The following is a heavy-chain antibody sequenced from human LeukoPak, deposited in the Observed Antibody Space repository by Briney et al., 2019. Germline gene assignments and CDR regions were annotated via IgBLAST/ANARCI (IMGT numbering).Heavy chain of an antibody. Sequence: KRGESLKISCKGSGYSFTSYWIGWVRQMPGKGLEWMGIIYPGDSDTRYSPSFQVQVTISADKSISTAYLKWSSLKASDTAMYYCARPAYLGYCSSTSCHDAFDIWGHGTMVTVSS. CDR3: ARPAYLGYCSSTSCHDAFDI. CDR1: GYSFTSYW. J-gene: IGHJ3*02. D-gene: IGHD2-2*01. V-gene: IGHV5-51*01. CDR2: IYPGDSDT.